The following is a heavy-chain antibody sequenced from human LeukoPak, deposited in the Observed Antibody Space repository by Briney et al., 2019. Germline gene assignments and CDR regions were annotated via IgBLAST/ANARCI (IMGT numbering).Heavy chain of an antibody. V-gene: IGHV4-61*01. CDR3: AVVVVPAADSVAFDI. CDR2: IYYSGST. J-gene: IGHJ3*02. D-gene: IGHD2-2*01. CDR1: GDSVSSGSDY. Sequence: SETLSLTCTVSGDSVSSGSDYWSWIRQPPGKGLESIVYIYYSGSTKYNPSLKSRVTISVDTSKNQYSLKLSSVTAADTAVYYCAVVVVPAADSVAFDIWGQGTMVTVSS.